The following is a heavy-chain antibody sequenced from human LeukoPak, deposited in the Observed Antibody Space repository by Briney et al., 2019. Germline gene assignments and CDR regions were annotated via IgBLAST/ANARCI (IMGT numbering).Heavy chain of an antibody. Sequence: PGGSLRLSCAASGFTFSTYAMSWVRQAPGKGLEWVSAISGSGGSTYYADSVKGRFTLSRDNSKNTLYLQMNSRRAEDTAVYYCAKDPGGGSYGNGFDYWGQGTLVTVSS. J-gene: IGHJ4*02. V-gene: IGHV3-23*01. CDR2: ISGSGGST. CDR1: GFTFSTYA. CDR3: AKDPGGGSYGNGFDY. D-gene: IGHD1-26*01.